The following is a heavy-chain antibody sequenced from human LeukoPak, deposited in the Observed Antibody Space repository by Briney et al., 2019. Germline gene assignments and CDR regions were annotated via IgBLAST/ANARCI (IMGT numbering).Heavy chain of an antibody. D-gene: IGHD3-10*01. J-gene: IGHJ3*02. CDR2: IFPADSDT. CDR3: ARRITMVRTSHAFDI. V-gene: IGHV5-51*01. CDR1: GYTFSNYW. Sequence: GESLKISCKASGYTFSNYWIGWVRQMPGKGLEWMGIIFPADSDTRYSPSFQGQVTISADKSISTAYLQWSSLKASDTAMYYCARRITMVRTSHAFDIWGQGTMVTVSS.